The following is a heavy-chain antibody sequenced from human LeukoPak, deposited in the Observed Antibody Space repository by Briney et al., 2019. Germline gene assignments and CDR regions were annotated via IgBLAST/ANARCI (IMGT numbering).Heavy chain of an antibody. D-gene: IGHD3-22*01. CDR1: GGSISSYY. Sequence: SETLSLTCTVSGGSISSYYWSWIRQPPGKGPEWIGYIYYSGSTNYNPSLKSRVTISVDTSKNQFSLKLSSVTAADTAVYYCASDPGGDSSGPTGAFDIWGQGTMVTVSS. V-gene: IGHV4-59*01. CDR2: IYYSGST. CDR3: ASDPGGDSSGPTGAFDI. J-gene: IGHJ3*02.